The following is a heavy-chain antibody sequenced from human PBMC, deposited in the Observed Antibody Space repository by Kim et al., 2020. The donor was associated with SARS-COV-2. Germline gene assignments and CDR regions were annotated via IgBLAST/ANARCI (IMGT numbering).Heavy chain of an antibody. D-gene: IGHD6-19*01. CDR2: INPNSGGT. CDR1: GYTFTGYY. Sequence: ASVKVSRKASGYTFTGYYMHWVRQAPGQGLEWMGRINPNSGGTNYAQKFQGRVTMTRDTSISTAYMELSRLRSDDTAVYYCARGRIAVAGTDWFDTWGQGTLVTVSS. CDR3: ARGRIAVAGTDWFDT. J-gene: IGHJ5*02. V-gene: IGHV1-2*06.